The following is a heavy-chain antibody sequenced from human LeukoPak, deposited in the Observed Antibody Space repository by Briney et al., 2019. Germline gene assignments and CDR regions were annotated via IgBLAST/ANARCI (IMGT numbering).Heavy chain of an antibody. CDR1: GFSLRTSGVG. V-gene: IGHV2-5*02. Sequence: ASGPTLVNPTQTLTLTCTFSGFSLRTSGVGVAWIRQPPGKALEWLALIYWDDDKRYSPSLKSRSTIPQDTSKNPEVLTMTNMDPVDTATYYCAHGASNYANLAVNCFDPWGQGTLVTVSS. D-gene: IGHD4-11*01. CDR2: IYWDDDK. CDR3: AHGASNYANLAVNCFDP. J-gene: IGHJ5*02.